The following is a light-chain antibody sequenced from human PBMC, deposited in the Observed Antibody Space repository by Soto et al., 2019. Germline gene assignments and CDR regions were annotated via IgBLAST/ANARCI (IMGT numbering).Light chain of an antibody. CDR2: DVS. V-gene: IGLV2-14*03. CDR1: SRDVGSYNY. J-gene: IGLJ2*01. CDR3: VSYTSNSSLI. Sequence: QSALTQPASVSGSPGQSITISCTGTSRDVGSYNYVSWYQHHPGKAPKLMIYDVSNRPSGVSNRFSGSKSGNTASLTISGLQAEDEADYYCVSYTSNSSLIFGGGTKVTVL.